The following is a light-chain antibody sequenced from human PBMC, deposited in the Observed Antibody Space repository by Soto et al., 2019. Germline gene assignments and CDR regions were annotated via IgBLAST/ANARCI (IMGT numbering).Light chain of an antibody. CDR1: QTISSW. CDR3: QHYNSYSEA. CDR2: DVS. Sequence: DIQMTQSPSTLSSSVGDRVTITCRASQTISSWLAWYQQKPGEAPKLLIYDVSSLESGVPSRFSGSGSGTEFTLTISSLQPDDFATYYCQHYNSYSEAFGQGTKVDI. J-gene: IGKJ1*01. V-gene: IGKV1-5*01.